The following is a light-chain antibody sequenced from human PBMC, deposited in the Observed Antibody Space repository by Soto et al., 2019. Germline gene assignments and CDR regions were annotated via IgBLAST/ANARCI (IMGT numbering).Light chain of an antibody. V-gene: IGLV1-44*01. CDR3: QSYDRSLRTYV. Sequence: QSVLTQPPSASGTPGQRVTISCSGGSSNIGSNTVNWYQQLPGTAPKLFIYGNSDRPSGVPDRFSGSKSGTSASLAITGLQAEDEADYFCQSYDRSLRTYVFGTATKVTVL. CDR2: GNS. CDR1: SSNIGSNT. J-gene: IGLJ1*01.